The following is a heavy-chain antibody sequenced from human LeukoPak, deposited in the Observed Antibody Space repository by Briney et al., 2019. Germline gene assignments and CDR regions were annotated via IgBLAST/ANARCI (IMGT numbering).Heavy chain of an antibody. CDR2: IYYSGST. Sequence: SETLSLTCTVSGGSISSYYWSWIRQPPGKGLEWIGYIYYSGSTNYNPSLKSRVTISVDTSKNQFSLKLSSVTAADTAVYYCARVVHYYYMDVWGKGTTVTVSS. CDR3: ARVVHYYYMDV. CDR1: GGSISSYY. D-gene: IGHD6-13*01. J-gene: IGHJ6*03. V-gene: IGHV4-59*01.